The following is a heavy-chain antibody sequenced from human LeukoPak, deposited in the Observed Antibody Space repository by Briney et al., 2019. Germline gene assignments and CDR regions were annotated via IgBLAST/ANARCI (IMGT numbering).Heavy chain of an antibody. Sequence: GASVRVSCKASGYTFSGYYMHWVRQAPGQGLEWMGWINPNSGGTNYAQKFQGRVIMTRDTSISTAYMELSRLRSDDTAVYYCARDLTTPVDYWGQGTLVTVSS. V-gene: IGHV1-2*02. CDR1: GYTFSGYY. D-gene: IGHD4-11*01. CDR3: ARDLTTPVDY. CDR2: INPNSGGT. J-gene: IGHJ4*02.